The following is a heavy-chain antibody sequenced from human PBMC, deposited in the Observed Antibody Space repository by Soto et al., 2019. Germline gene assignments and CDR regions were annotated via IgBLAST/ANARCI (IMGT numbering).Heavy chain of an antibody. CDR2: ISGSGSHA. V-gene: IGHV3-21*01. D-gene: IGHD1-1*01. CDR1: GFIFSSYS. Sequence: EVQLVESGGALVKPGGSLRLSCAASGFIFSSYSMNWVRQAPGKGLEWVSCISGSGSHAYYADAVKGRFTISRDNAKESIYLQMNSLRAEDTAVYYCASDRDGYNPVDYWGQGTLVTVSS. J-gene: IGHJ4*02. CDR3: ASDRDGYNPVDY.